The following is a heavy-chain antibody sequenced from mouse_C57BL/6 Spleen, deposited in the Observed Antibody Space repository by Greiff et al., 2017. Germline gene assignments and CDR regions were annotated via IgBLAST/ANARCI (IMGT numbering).Heavy chain of an antibody. J-gene: IGHJ4*01. CDR2: IHPNSGST. V-gene: IGHV1-64*01. Sequence: VQLQQPGAELVKPGASVKLSCKASGYTFTSYWMHWVKQRPGQGLEWIGMIHPNSGSTNYNEKSKSKATLTVDKSSSTAYMQLSSLTSEDSAVYYCARSWDEGAMDYWGQGTSVTVSS. D-gene: IGHD4-1*01. CDR3: ARSWDEGAMDY. CDR1: GYTFTSYW.